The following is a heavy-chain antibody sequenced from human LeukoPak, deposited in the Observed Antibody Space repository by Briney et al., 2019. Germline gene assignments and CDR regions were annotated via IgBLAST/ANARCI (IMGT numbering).Heavy chain of an antibody. J-gene: IGHJ4*02. V-gene: IGHV3-74*01. CDR2: INSDGSST. CDR3: ARDGSGWSFDY. D-gene: IGHD6-19*01. Sequence: PGGSLRLSCAASEFSFSSYWMYWVRQAPGRGLGWVSHINSDGSSTTYADSVKGRFTISRDNAKNTLYLQMNSLRAEDSAVYYCARDGSGWSFDYWGQGTLVTVSS. CDR1: EFSFSSYW.